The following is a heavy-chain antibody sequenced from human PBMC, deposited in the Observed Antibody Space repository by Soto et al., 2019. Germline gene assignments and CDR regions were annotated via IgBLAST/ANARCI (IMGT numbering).Heavy chain of an antibody. Sequence: GESLKISCKGSGYSFGSYWISWVRQMPGKGLEWMGRFDPSDSYTNYNPSFQGHVTISADKSISTAYVQWSSLKASDTAMYFCARHPYIGGLDVRGQGTTVTVSS. D-gene: IGHD2-15*01. J-gene: IGHJ6*02. V-gene: IGHV5-10-1*01. CDR3: ARHPYIGGLDV. CDR1: GYSFGSYW. CDR2: FDPSDSYT.